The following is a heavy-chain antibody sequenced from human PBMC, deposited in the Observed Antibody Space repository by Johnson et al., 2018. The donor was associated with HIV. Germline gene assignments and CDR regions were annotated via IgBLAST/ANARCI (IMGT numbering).Heavy chain of an antibody. Sequence: QVQLVESGGGVVQPGGSLRLSCAASGFTFSIYGMHWVRQAPGKGLEWVAVIWYDGSNKYYADSVKGRFTISRDNSKNTLYLQMNSLRAEDTAVYYCAREGGDCSSTSCYQDAFDIWGQGTMVTVSS. CDR3: AREGGDCSSTSCYQDAFDI. CDR2: IWYDGSNK. V-gene: IGHV3-33*01. J-gene: IGHJ3*02. CDR1: GFTFSIYG. D-gene: IGHD2-2*01.